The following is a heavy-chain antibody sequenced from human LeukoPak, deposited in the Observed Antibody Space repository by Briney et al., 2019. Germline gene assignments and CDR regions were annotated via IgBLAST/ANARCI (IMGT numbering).Heavy chain of an antibody. Sequence: PGRSLRLSCAASGFTFSSYGMHWVRQAPGKGLEWVAVIWYDGSNKYYADSVKGRFTISRDNSKNTLYLQMNSLRAEDTAVYYCAREARSYGRFFDYWGQGTLVTVSS. CDR3: AREARSYGRFFDY. CDR1: GFTFSSYG. V-gene: IGHV3-33*01. CDR2: IWYDGSNK. J-gene: IGHJ4*02. D-gene: IGHD5-18*01.